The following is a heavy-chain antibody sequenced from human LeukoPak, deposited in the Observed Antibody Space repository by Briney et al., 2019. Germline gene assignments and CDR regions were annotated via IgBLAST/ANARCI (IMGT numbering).Heavy chain of an antibody. Sequence: SETLSLTCTVSGGSISSSSYYWGWIRQPPGKGLEWIGSIYYSGSTYYNPSLKSRVTIPVDTSKNQFSLKLSSVTAADTAVYYRTYSGSNYPDYWGQGTLVTVSS. CDR3: TYSGSNYPDY. CDR1: GGSISSSSYY. D-gene: IGHD1-26*01. J-gene: IGHJ4*02. V-gene: IGHV4-39*07. CDR2: IYYSGST.